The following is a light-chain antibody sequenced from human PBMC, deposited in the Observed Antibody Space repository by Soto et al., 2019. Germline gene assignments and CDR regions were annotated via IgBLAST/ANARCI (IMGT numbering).Light chain of an antibody. CDR1: SSDVGGYNY. J-gene: IGLJ2*01. Sequence: QSVLTQPASVSGSPGQSITISCTGTSSDVGGYNYVSWYQQHPGKAPKLMIYEVSNRPSGVSNRFSGSKSGNTASLTISGLQAGDEADYYCRSYTSSSTLPFGGGTKLTVL. CDR2: EVS. V-gene: IGLV2-14*01. CDR3: RSYTSSSTLP.